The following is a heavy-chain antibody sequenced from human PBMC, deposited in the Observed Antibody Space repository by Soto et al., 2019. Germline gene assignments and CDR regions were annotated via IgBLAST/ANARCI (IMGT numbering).Heavy chain of an antibody. CDR1: AYTISSGQY. CDR3: ARNYYGSGYFCFDY. Sequence: PYQTLPLTCALSAYTISSGQYWGWLRQPPGKGLEWVGSNYHSGSTHYNPALKNRVTISVDAARNQVALTLSSVTAADTAAYYCARNYYGSGYFCFDYWGQGTLVSVS. V-gene: IGHV4-38-2*01. CDR2: NYHSGST. J-gene: IGHJ4*02. D-gene: IGHD3-10*01.